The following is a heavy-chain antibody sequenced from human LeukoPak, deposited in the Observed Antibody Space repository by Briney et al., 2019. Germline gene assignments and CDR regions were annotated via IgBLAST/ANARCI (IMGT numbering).Heavy chain of an antibody. D-gene: IGHD6-13*01. V-gene: IGHV1-46*01. CDR3: ARDVGEYSGSWYIDP. Sequence: ASVKVSCKASGYTFTSYYMHWVRQAPGQGLEWMGIINPSGGSTSYAQKFQGRVTMTRDMSTSTVYMELSSLRSEDTAVYYCARDVGEYSGSWYIDPWGQGTLVTVSS. J-gene: IGHJ5*02. CDR2: INPSGGST. CDR1: GYTFTSYY.